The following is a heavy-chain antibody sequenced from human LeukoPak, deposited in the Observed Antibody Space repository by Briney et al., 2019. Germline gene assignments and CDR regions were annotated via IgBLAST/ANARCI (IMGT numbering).Heavy chain of an antibody. D-gene: IGHD3-10*01. V-gene: IGHV3-74*01. J-gene: IGHJ4*02. Sequence: GGSLRLSCAASGLTFSSHWMHWVRQAPGKGLVWVSRITNDGSSTTYADSVKGRFTISRDNAKNMLYLQVNSLRAEDTAVYYCASFYGSGSYYSLVREPFDYWGQGTLVTVSS. CDR3: ASFYGSGSYYSLVREPFDY. CDR1: GLTFSSHW. CDR2: ITNDGSST.